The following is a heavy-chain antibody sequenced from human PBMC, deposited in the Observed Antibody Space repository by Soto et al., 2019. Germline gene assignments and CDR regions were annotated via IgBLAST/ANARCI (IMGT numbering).Heavy chain of an antibody. V-gene: IGHV3-33*01. CDR1: GFTFSSYG. Sequence: QVQLVESGGGVVQPGRSLRLSCAASGFTFSSYGMHWVRQAPGKGLEWVAGIWYDGSNKYYADSVKGRFTISRDNSKNTLYLQMNSLRAEDTAVYYCARDIRYEFWSGYDLGYFDYWGQGTLVTVSS. D-gene: IGHD3-3*01. J-gene: IGHJ4*02. CDR2: IWYDGSNK. CDR3: ARDIRYEFWSGYDLGYFDY.